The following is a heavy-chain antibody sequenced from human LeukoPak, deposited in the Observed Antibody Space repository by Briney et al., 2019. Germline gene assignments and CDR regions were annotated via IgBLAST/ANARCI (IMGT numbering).Heavy chain of an antibody. D-gene: IGHD2-21*02. CDR1: GGTFSSYA. CDR3: AREVLSVTAPGGMDV. J-gene: IGHJ6*03. V-gene: IGHV1-69*10. Sequence: GASVKVSCKASGGTFSSYAISWVRQAPGQGLEWMGGIIPILGTANYAQKFQGRVTITADKSTSTAYMELSSLRSEDTAVYYCAREVLSVTAPGGMDVWGKGTTVTVSS. CDR2: IIPILGTA.